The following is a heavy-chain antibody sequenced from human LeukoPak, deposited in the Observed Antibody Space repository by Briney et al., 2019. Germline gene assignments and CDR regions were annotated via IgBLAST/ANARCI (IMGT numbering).Heavy chain of an antibody. CDR2: MSPHSGHT. CDR1: GYTFTSYD. CDR3: TRGRDSWDLIDW. V-gene: IGHV1-8*01. D-gene: IGHD1-26*01. J-gene: IGHJ4*02. Sequence: ASVKVSCRPSGYTFTSYDINWVRQAPGQGLEWMGWMSPHSGHTGYAQKFQGRVTMTRDTSITTAYMELSSLTSDDTAVYYCTRGRDSWDLIDWGGQGTLVTVSS.